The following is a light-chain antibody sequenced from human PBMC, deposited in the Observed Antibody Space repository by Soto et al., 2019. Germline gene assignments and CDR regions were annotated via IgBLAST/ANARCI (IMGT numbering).Light chain of an antibody. CDR3: KQSYSTPLP. J-gene: IGKJ4*01. Sequence: DIQMTQSPSSLSASVGDRVTITCRASQSISSYLNWYQQKPGKAPKLLIYAASSLQSGVPSRFSGGGSGTDFTLTISSLQPEDFETYYCKQSYSTPLPFGGGTKVEIK. CDR2: AAS. CDR1: QSISSY. V-gene: IGKV1-39*01.